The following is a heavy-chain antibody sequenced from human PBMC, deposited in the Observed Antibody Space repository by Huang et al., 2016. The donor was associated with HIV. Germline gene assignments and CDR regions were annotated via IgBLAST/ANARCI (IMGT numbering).Heavy chain of an antibody. CDR3: AHIGRLGDYYMDV. CDR1: GFSLTTIGAG. J-gene: IGHJ6*03. V-gene: IGHV2-5*02. D-gene: IGHD3-16*01. Sequence: QITLKESGPALLRPTQTLTLTCTFSGFSLTTIGAGVGWIRQPPGKPLAGLVLIYWDDDKRFSPSLKTRISVTKDTSKNQVVFTMNNVGPTDTGTYYCAHIGRLGDYYMDVWGNGTAVTVSS. CDR2: IYWDDDK.